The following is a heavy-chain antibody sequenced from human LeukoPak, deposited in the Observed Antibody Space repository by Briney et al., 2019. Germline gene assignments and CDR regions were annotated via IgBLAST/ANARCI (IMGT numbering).Heavy chain of an antibody. J-gene: IGHJ4*02. CDR2: IHSNGTT. V-gene: IGHV4-4*07. D-gene: IGHD5-18*01. CDR3: ARGLSGDSYGFEY. Sequence: SETLSLTCTASDGSISDYYWSWVRQPVGKGLELIGRIHSNGTTNYNPSLRSRVTMSVDTSKNQFSLMLSSVTAADTAMYYCARGLSGDSYGFEYWGRGALVTVSS. CDR1: DGSISDYY.